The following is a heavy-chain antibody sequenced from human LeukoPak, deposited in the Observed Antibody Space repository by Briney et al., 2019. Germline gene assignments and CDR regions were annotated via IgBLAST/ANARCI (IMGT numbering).Heavy chain of an antibody. CDR3: ARRDNYDY. CDR1: GFTLSGNW. D-gene: IGHD2-15*01. V-gene: IGHV3-74*01. J-gene: IGHJ4*02. CDR2: INSDGSST. Sequence: PGGSLILSCAASGFTLSGNWMQWVRQAPGKGLVWVSRINSDGSSTSYADSVKGRFTISRDNAKNTLYLQMNSLRAEDTAVYYCARRDNYDYWGQGTLVTVSS.